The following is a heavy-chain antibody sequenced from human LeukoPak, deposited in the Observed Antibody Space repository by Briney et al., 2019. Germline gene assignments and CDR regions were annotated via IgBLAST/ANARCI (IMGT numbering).Heavy chain of an antibody. V-gene: IGHV3-21*01. CDR3: ARDRSPIERIFDY. J-gene: IGHJ4*02. D-gene: IGHD1-26*01. CDR2: ISSSPSYN. Sequence: GGSLRLSCAASGFTFNSYSMNRVRQAPGKGLEWVSSISSSPSYNYYADSVKGRFSISRDNAKNSLYLQMNSLRAEDTAIYYCARDRSPIERIFDYWGQGTLVTVSP. CDR1: GFTFNSYS.